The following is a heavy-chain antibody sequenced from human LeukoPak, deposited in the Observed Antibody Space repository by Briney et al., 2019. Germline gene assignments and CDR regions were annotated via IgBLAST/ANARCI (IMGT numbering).Heavy chain of an antibody. D-gene: IGHD4-23*01. V-gene: IGHV3-74*01. J-gene: IGHJ3*02. Sequence: PGGSLRLSCAASGFTFSSYWMNWVRQVPGKGLVWVSRVGTDGSTTTYADYVKGRFTTSRDNAKKTLFLQMNSLRAEDTAVYYCARDKYGGNSNAFDIWGQGTLVTVSS. CDR2: VGTDGSTT. CDR3: ARDKYGGNSNAFDI. CDR1: GFTFSSYW.